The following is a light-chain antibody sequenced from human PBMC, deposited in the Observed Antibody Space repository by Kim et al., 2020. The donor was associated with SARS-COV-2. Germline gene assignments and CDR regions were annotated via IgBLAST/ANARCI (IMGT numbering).Light chain of an antibody. Sequence: SATGGDKVPIAGRASQRISRWLAWYQQKPGKAPNLLIYEASTLESGVPSRFGGSAAGTEFTHTISSLQPDDFATYYCQQDNGYHTLGQGTKLEI. J-gene: IGKJ2*01. CDR2: EAS. V-gene: IGKV1-5*03. CDR3: QQDNGYHT. CDR1: QRISRW.